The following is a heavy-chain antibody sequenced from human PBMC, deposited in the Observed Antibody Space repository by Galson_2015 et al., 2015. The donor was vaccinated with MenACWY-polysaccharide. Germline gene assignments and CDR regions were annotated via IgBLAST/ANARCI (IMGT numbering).Heavy chain of an antibody. CDR1: GGSISSSNW. D-gene: IGHD6-19*01. V-gene: IGHV4-4*02. CDR2: IYHSGST. Sequence: SETLSLTCAVSGGSISSSNWWSWVRQPPGKGLEWIGEIYHSGSTNYNPSLKSRVTISVDKSKNQFSLKLSSVTAADTAVYYCARAPNNFRQWYYYYMDVWGKGTTVTVSS. CDR3: ARAPNNFRQWYYYYMDV. J-gene: IGHJ6*03.